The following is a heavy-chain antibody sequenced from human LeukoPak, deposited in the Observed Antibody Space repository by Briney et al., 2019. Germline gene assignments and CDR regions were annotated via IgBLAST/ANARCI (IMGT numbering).Heavy chain of an antibody. CDR3: AGEVVPAAISDYYYYMDV. Sequence: SVKVSCKASGGTFSSYAISWVRQAPGQGLEWMGGIIPIFGTANYAQKFQGRVTITTDESTSTAYVELSSLRSEDTAVYYCAGEVVPAAISDYYYYMDVWGKGTTVTVSS. J-gene: IGHJ6*03. V-gene: IGHV1-69*05. D-gene: IGHD2-2*02. CDR2: IIPIFGTA. CDR1: GGTFSSYA.